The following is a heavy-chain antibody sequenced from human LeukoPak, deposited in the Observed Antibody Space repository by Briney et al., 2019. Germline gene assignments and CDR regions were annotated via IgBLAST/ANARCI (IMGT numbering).Heavy chain of an antibody. CDR2: IHYTGST. J-gene: IGHJ4*02. CDR3: AQSPLGMV. CDR1: GGSISSYY. Sequence: PSETLSLTCTVSGGSISSYYWSWIRQPPGKGLEWIGYIHYTGSTNYNPSLKSRVTISVDTSKNQLSLKLSSVTAADTAVYYCAQSPLGMVWGQGTLVTVSS. D-gene: IGHD7-27*01. V-gene: IGHV4-59*01.